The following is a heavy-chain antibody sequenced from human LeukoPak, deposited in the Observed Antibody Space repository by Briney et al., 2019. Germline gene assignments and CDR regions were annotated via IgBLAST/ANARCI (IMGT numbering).Heavy chain of an antibody. D-gene: IGHD4-17*01. V-gene: IGHV1-8*01. J-gene: IGHJ4*02. CDR1: GYTFTNYD. CDR3: ATGRTTVSDY. CDR2: VSPNSGIT. Sequence: GASVKVSCKASGYTFTNYDINWVRQATGQGLEWMGWVSPNSGITGYAQSFQGRVTTTGNTSISTAYMELSSLTSEETAVYYCATGRTTVSDYWGQGTLVTISS.